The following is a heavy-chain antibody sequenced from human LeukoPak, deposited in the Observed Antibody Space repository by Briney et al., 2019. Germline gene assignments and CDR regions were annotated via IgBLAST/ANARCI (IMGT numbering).Heavy chain of an antibody. CDR1: GGSFSGYY. CDR3: ARGWVFCSGGSCYYPQKYYFDY. D-gene: IGHD2-15*01. CDR2: INHSGGT. Sequence: SETLSLTCAVYGGSFSGYYWSWIRQPPGKGLEWIGEINHSGGTNYNPSLKSRVTISVDTSKNQFSLKLSSVTAADTAVYYCARGWVFCSGGSCYYPQKYYFDYWGQGTLVTVSS. V-gene: IGHV4-34*01. J-gene: IGHJ4*02.